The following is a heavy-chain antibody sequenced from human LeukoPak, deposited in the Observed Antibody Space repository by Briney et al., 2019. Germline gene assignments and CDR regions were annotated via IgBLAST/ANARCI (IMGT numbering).Heavy chain of an antibody. CDR2: ISYDGSNR. Sequence: GGSLRLSCAASGFRFSSYAMSWVRQAPGKGLEWVEVISYDGSNRYYADSVKGRFTISRDNSKNTLYLQMNSLRAEDTAVYYCAKDQGFWFECSGGSCLFDYWGQGTLVTVSS. D-gene: IGHD2-15*01. CDR1: GFRFSSYA. V-gene: IGHV3-30*18. CDR3: AKDQGFWFECSGGSCLFDY. J-gene: IGHJ4*02.